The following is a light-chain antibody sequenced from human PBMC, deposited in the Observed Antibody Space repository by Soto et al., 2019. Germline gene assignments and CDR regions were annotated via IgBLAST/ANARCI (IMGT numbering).Light chain of an antibody. J-gene: IGKJ1*01. Sequence: EIVFTQSPGTLSLSPGDGATLSCRASQSVSTNYLAWFQQKPGQAPRLLIYGAHIRAIGIADRFRGSGAGTDFTLTISRLEPEDFAVYYCQQYHSLTRTFGQGTKVDIK. CDR2: GAH. V-gene: IGKV3-20*01. CDR1: QSVSTNY. CDR3: QQYHSLTRT.